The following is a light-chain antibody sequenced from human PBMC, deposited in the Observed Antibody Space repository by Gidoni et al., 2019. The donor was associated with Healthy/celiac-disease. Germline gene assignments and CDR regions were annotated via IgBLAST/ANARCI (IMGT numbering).Light chain of an antibody. CDR2: GAS. CDR3: QQYNNWPTWT. V-gene: IGKV3D-15*01. J-gene: IGKJ1*01. CDR1: QSVSSN. Sequence: EIVMTQSPATLSVSPGERATLSCWASQSVSSNLAWYQQKPGQAPSLLIYGASTRATGIPARFSGSGSGTEFTLTISSLQSEDFAVYYCQQYNNWPTWTFXQXTKVEIK.